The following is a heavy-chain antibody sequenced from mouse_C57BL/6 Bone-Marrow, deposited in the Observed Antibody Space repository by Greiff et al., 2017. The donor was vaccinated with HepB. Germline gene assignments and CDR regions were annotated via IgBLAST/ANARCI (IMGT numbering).Heavy chain of an antibody. Sequence: EVQLVESGAELVRPGASVKLSCTASGFNIKDDYMHWVKQRPEQGLEWIGWIDPENGDTEYTSKFQGKATITADTSSNTAYLQLSSLTSEGTAVYYCALIYYYGSSYWYFDVWGRGTAVTVSS. CDR1: GFNIKDDY. J-gene: IGHJ1*03. D-gene: IGHD1-1*01. CDR3: ALIYYYGSSYWYFDV. V-gene: IGHV14-4*01. CDR2: IDPENGDT.